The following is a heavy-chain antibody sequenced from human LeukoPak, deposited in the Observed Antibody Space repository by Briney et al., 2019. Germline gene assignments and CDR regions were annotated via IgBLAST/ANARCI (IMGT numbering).Heavy chain of an antibody. CDR3: ARDYYDSSGYCDY. Sequence: PGGSLRLSCAASGFTFTSYSMNWVRQAPGKGLEWVSSISSSSSYIYYADSVKGRFTISRDNAKNSLYLQMNSLRAEDTAVYYCARDYYDSSGYCDYWGQGTLVTVSS. V-gene: IGHV3-21*01. J-gene: IGHJ4*02. CDR2: ISSSSSYI. D-gene: IGHD3-22*01. CDR1: GFTFTSYS.